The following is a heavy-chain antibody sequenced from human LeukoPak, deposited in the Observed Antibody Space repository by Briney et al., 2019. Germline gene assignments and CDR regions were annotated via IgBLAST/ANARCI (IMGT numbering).Heavy chain of an antibody. CDR2: IKSKSDGGTR. J-gene: IGHJ4*02. D-gene: IGHD3-16*01. V-gene: IGHV3-15*01. CDR3: TNGVAY. Sequence: PGGSLRLSCAASGFTFNNAWMNWVRQSPGKELEWVGRIKSKSDGGTRDYAAPVKGRFIISRDDSRNTLYLQMNSLKTEDTGVYYCTNGVAYWGQGTLVSVSS. CDR1: GFTFNNAW.